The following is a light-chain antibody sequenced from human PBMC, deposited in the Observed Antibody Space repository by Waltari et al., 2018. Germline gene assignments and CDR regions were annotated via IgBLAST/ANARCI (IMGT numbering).Light chain of an antibody. Sequence: DIQFTQSPSFLSASVGDTVTITCRASLGIGRYLAWFQQKPGKGPKHLIYAASTLQSGVPSRFSGSGSGTEFTLTVSSLQPEDFAAYYCQQLNYYPKTFGGGTKVEIK. J-gene: IGKJ4*01. CDR1: LGIGRY. V-gene: IGKV1-9*01. CDR2: AAS. CDR3: QQLNYYPKT.